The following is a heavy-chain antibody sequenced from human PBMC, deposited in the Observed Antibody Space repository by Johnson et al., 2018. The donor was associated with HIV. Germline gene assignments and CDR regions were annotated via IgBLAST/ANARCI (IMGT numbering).Heavy chain of an antibody. CDR2: IGYDGSNK. D-gene: IGHD1-1*01. CDR3: ARVPPFGTHPDGAFDI. J-gene: IGHJ3*02. V-gene: IGHV3-7*03. Sequence: VQLVESGGGLVKPGGSLRLSCAASGFTFNNAWMSWVRQAPGKGLEWVAFIGYDGSNKYYVDSVKGRFTISRDNAKNSLYLQMNSLRAEDTAVYYCARVPPFGTHPDGAFDIWGQGTMVTVSS. CDR1: GFTFNNAW.